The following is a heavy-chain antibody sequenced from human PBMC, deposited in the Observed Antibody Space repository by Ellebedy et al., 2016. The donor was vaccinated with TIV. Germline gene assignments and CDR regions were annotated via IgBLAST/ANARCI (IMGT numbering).Heavy chain of an antibody. CDR2: IRSHGSAK. V-gene: IGHV3-30*02. D-gene: IGHD4-17*01. J-gene: IGHJ6*02. Sequence: GESLKISCVASGFTFSTYGMHWVRQAPGKGLEWVAFIRSHGSAKYYADSVSGRFTISRDDSKNTLYLQMNSLRVDDTAVYYCVKGAFPVPTVMAVWGQGTTVTVSS. CDR1: GFTFSTYG. CDR3: VKGAFPVPTVMAV.